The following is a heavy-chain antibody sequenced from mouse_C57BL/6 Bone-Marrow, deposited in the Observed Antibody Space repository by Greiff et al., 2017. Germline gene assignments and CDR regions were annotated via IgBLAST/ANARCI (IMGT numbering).Heavy chain of an antibody. D-gene: IGHD2-2*01. J-gene: IGHJ4*01. CDR2: IRSKSNNYAT. CDR1: GFSFNTYA. CDR3: VKGHYGYDGDD. Sequence: EVQLVESGGGLVQPKGSLKLSCAASGFSFNTYAMNWVRQAPGKGFEWVARIRSKSNNYATYHADSVKDRFTISRDDSENMLYLQMNNLNTDDKAMYYSVKGHYGYDGDDWGQGTSVTVSS. V-gene: IGHV10-1*01.